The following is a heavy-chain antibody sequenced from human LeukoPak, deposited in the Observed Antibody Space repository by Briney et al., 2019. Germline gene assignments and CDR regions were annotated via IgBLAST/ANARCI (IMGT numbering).Heavy chain of an antibody. Sequence: GGSLRLSCAASRFTFYSYTMYWIRQAPGKGLVWVSRINTDGGTTSYADSVKGRFTISRDNAKNTLYLEMNSLGAEDTAVYYCARGPAANSGNYHVGDYWGQGTLVTVSS. CDR1: RFTFYSYT. D-gene: IGHD1-26*01. CDR2: INTDGGTT. J-gene: IGHJ4*02. CDR3: ARGPAANSGNYHVGDY. V-gene: IGHV3-74*01.